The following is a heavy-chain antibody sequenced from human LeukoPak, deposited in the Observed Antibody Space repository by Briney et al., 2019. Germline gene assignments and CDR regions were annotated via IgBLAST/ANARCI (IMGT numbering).Heavy chain of an antibody. V-gene: IGHV4-31*03. J-gene: IGHJ4*02. D-gene: IGHD3-10*01. Sequence: SQTLSLTCTVSGXSISSGGFYWSWIRQPPGQGLEWIGYIYHGGAAYYNPSLKSRLRMSVDTSENRFSLHLNSVTAADTAVYYCARDGDYQASGSVFFDFWGQGILVTVSS. CDR2: IYHGGAA. CDR1: GXSISSGGFY. CDR3: ARDGDYQASGSVFFDF.